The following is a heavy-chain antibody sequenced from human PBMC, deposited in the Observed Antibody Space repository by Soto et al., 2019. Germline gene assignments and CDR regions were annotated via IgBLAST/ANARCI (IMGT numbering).Heavy chain of an antibody. CDR3: AKGRSGTYSVLDY. Sequence: GGSLRLSCAASGFTFSSYAMTWVRQAPRKGLEWVSTISGSGGSTFYADSVKGRFTISRDNSKNTVYLQMNSLRAEDTAVYYCAKGRSGTYSVLDYWGQGTLVTVSS. CDR2: ISGSGGST. J-gene: IGHJ4*02. V-gene: IGHV3-23*01. D-gene: IGHD1-26*01. CDR1: GFTFSSYA.